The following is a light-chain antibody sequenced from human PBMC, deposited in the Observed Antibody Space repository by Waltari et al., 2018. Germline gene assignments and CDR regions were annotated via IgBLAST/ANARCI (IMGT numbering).Light chain of an antibody. J-gene: IGLJ3*02. CDR3: QTWGTGIWV. CDR2: VNSDGSH. Sequence: QLVLTQSPSASASLGASVKITCTLSSGHSSNVVAWHQQQPEKGPRYLMQVNSDGSHSKGDGIPDRFSGSSSGAERYLTSASLQSDDEADYYCQTWGTGIWVFCGGTRLTVL. CDR1: SGHSSNV. V-gene: IGLV4-69*01.